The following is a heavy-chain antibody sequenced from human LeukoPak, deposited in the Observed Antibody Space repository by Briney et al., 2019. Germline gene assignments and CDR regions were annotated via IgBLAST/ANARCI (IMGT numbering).Heavy chain of an antibody. CDR3: AKVGLGYAGYDSGGYAYGD. V-gene: IGHV3-48*03. D-gene: IGHD5-12*01. CDR2: ISSDGRVE. Sequence: QPGGSLRLSCAASGFSFASYEMNWVRQAPGKGLEWVSHISSDGRVETYLDSVRGRFTMSRDNAKDLLVLQMNSLRAEDTAEYYCAKVGLGYAGYDSGGYAYGDWGQGTLVTVSS. CDR1: GFSFASYE. J-gene: IGHJ4*02.